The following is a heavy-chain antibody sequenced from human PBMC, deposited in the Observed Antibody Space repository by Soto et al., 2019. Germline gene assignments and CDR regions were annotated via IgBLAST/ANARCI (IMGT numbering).Heavy chain of an antibody. V-gene: IGHV4-34*01. CDR1: GASFSAYY. CDR3: AARGITGTLYYYYGMAV. CDR2: INHSGST. J-gene: IGHJ6*02. Sequence: QVQLQQWGAGLLKPSEPLSLTCAVSGASFSAYYWSWIRQPPGKGLESIGEINHSGSTNYNPSLKSRVTISVDTSKNQFSLKLSSVTAADSAGYYCAARGITGTLYYYYGMAVWGQGTTVSVSS. D-gene: IGHD1-20*01.